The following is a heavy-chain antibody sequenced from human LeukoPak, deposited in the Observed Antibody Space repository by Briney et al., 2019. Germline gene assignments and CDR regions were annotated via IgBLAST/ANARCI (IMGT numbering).Heavy chain of an antibody. Sequence: ALVTVSCKASGGIISNYVITWVRQAPGQGLEWMGGIMPLFNTPNYAQNFKGRVTITTDESTSTAYMQLSSLRSEDTAVYYCARVDRNHFSMDVWGKGTTVTVSS. CDR1: GGIISNYV. CDR3: ARVDRNHFSMDV. D-gene: IGHD3-10*01. V-gene: IGHV1-69*05. CDR2: IMPLFNTP. J-gene: IGHJ6*03.